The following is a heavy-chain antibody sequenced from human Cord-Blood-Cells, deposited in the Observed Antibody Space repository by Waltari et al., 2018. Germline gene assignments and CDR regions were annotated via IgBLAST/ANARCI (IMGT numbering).Heavy chain of an antibody. D-gene: IGHD3-22*01. CDR2: INPSGGST. CDR3: ARVNQPNYDSSGYYFDY. J-gene: IGHJ4*02. V-gene: IGHV1-46*01. CDR1: GYTFTSYY. Sequence: SGAAVKQPGASVQVSCKASGYTFTSYYMHWVRQAPGQGLEWMGIINPSGGSTSYAQKFQGRVTMTRDTSTSTVYMELSSLRSEDTAVYYCARVNQPNYDSSGYYFDYWGQGTLVTVSS.